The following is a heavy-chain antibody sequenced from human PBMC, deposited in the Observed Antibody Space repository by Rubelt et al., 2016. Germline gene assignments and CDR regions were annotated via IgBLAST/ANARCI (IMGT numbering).Heavy chain of an antibody. Sequence: QVQLQQGGAGLLKPSETLSLTCAVYGGSFSGYYWSWIRQPPGKGLEWIGEINLGGSSNYNPSLKTRVTISVDTSKNQFSLKLSSVTAADTAVYYCATSGGNGGDFDYWGQGTLVTVSS. CDR3: ATSGGNGGDFDY. CDR1: GGSFSGYY. D-gene: IGHD4-23*01. CDR2: INLGGSS. J-gene: IGHJ4*02. V-gene: IGHV4-34*02.